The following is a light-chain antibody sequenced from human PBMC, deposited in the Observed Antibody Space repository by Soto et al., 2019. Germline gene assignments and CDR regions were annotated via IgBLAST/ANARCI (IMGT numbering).Light chain of an antibody. CDR1: QCISNY. Sequence: IHMTHAPSSLSASVGDIVTITFRAIQCISNYLAWYQQKPGKVPKLLIYAASTLQSGVPSRFSGSGSGTDFTLTISSLQPEDVATYYCQKFNSAPWTFGQGTKVDIK. CDR3: QKFNSAPWT. J-gene: IGKJ1*01. CDR2: AAS. V-gene: IGKV1-27*01.